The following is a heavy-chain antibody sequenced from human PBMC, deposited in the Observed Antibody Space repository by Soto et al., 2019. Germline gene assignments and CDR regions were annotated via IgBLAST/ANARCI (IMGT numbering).Heavy chain of an antibody. D-gene: IGHD2-15*01. CDR3: AREEDSNYCSGGSCYSGP. Sequence: ASVKVSCKASGYTFTSYGISWVRQAPGQGLEWMGWISAYNGNTNYAQKLQGRVTMTTDTSTSTAYMELRSLRSDDTAAYYCAREEDSNYCSGGSCYSGPWGQGTMVTVYS. J-gene: IGHJ5*02. CDR1: GYTFTSYG. V-gene: IGHV1-18*01. CDR2: ISAYNGNT.